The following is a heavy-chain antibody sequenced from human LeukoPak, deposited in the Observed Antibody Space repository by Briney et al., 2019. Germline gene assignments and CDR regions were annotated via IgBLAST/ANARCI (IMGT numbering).Heavy chain of an antibody. CDR2: INYSGST. Sequence: SETLSLTCSVSGGSISSSSYYWGWIRQPPGKGLEWIGSINYSGSTYYKPSLKSRVTISVDTSKNQFSLNLSSVTAADTAVYYCARERDYGDYWGQGTLVTVSS. CDR1: GGSISSSSYY. CDR3: ARERDYGDY. V-gene: IGHV4-39*02. J-gene: IGHJ4*02.